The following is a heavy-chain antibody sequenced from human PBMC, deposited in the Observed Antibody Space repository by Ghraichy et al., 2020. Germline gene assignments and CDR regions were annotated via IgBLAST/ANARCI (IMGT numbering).Heavy chain of an antibody. CDR2: IKYSGGT. CDR3: ARTSSSGGY. J-gene: IGHJ4*02. D-gene: IGHD6-19*01. V-gene: IGHV4-61*01. CDR1: GGSVSSGSHY. Sequence: SEILSLTCTVSGGSVSSGSHYWSWIRQPPGKGLEWIGYIKYSGGTNYNPSLESRVTISVDTSNNQLSLKLSSVAAADTAVYYCARTSSSGGYWGQGTLVTVSS.